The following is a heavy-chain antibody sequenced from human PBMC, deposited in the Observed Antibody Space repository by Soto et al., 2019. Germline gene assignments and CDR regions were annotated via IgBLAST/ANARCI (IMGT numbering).Heavy chain of an antibody. D-gene: IGHD3-9*01. V-gene: IGHV1-18*01. Sequence: QVQLVQSGAEVKKPGASVKVSCKAAGYTFTSYGISWVRQAPGQGLERMGWISAYNGNTNYAQKLQGRVTMTTDTSTSTAYMELRSLRSDVTAVYYCARDYYDILTGESPPPDYWGQGTLVTVSS. CDR1: GYTFTSYG. J-gene: IGHJ4*02. CDR2: ISAYNGNT. CDR3: ARDYYDILTGESPPPDY.